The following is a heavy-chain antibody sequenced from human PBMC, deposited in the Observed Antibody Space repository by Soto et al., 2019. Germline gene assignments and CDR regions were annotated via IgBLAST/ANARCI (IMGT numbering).Heavy chain of an antibody. CDR1: GYTFTSSA. D-gene: IGHD1-26*01. CDR2: INTGNGDT. J-gene: IGHJ5*02. Sequence: ASVKVSCKASGYTFTSSAMHWLRQAPGQRLEWMGWINTGNGDTEYSAKFQGRVTSTRDTSANTTHMELSSLTSHDTAVFYCAKDREQGGFDPWGQGTLVTVSS. CDR3: AKDREQGGFDP. V-gene: IGHV1-3*04.